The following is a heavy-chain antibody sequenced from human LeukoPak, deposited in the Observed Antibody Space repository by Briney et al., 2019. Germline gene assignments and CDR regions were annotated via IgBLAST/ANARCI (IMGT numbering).Heavy chain of an antibody. CDR1: GYTLTDYY. CDR2: INPNTGGT. Sequence: ASVKVSCKASGYTLTDYYINWVRQAPGQGLEWMAWINPNTGGTKYAQNFQDRVTMTWDTSISTAYMELSSLRSEDTAVYYCARGESVLRYFDWLADEPNYGMDVWGQGATVTVSS. V-gene: IGHV1-2*02. J-gene: IGHJ6*02. CDR3: ARGESVLRYFDWLADEPNYGMDV. D-gene: IGHD3-9*01.